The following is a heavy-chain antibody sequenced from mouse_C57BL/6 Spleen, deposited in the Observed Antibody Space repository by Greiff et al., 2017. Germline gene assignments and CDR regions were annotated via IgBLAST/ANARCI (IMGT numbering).Heavy chain of an antibody. D-gene: IGHD1-1*01. V-gene: IGHV14-1*01. J-gene: IGHJ1*03. CDR2: IDPADGDT. CDR1: GFNIKDYY. Sequence: VQLQQSGAELVRPGASVKLSCTASGFNIKDYYMHWVKQRPEQGLEWIGRIDPADGDTEYAPKFQGKDTMTADTSSNTAYLQLSSLTSEDTAFYYCAPESYGSSSWYFDVWGTGTTVTVSS. CDR3: APESYGSSSWYFDV.